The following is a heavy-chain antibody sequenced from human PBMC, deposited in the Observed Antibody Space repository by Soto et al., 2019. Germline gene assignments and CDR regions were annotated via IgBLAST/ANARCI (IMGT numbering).Heavy chain of an antibody. D-gene: IGHD6-6*01. CDR3: AKFSAHSMYDISSVHDY. V-gene: IGHV3-23*01. J-gene: IGHJ4*02. Sequence: GGSLRLSCSASGFAFSSYAMAWVRQAPGKGLEWVSSITGSGGRTYFAVSVMGRFSISRDNSQKTVSLQMDRLRAEDTAVYYCAKFSAHSMYDISSVHDYRGQGTLVTVSS. CDR1: GFAFSSYA. CDR2: ITGSGGRT.